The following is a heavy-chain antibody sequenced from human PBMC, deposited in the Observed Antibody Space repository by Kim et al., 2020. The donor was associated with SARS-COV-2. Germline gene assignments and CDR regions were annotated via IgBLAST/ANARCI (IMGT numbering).Heavy chain of an antibody. CDR2: VHYKGST. D-gene: IGHD3-10*01. V-gene: IGHV4-59*13. CDR1: GDSINPYY. CDR3: ARGERRGTLGNYRTGKFDY. Sequence: SETLSLTCTVSGDSINPYYWSWIRQPPGKGLVWIGYVHYKGSTNYNPSLESRVTISMDTSKNEFSLKLNSVTAADTAIYYCARGERRGTLGNYRTGKFDYWGQGSLVTVSS. J-gene: IGHJ4*02.